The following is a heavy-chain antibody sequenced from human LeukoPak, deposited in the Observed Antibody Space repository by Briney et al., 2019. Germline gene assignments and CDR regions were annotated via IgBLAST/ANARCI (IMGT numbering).Heavy chain of an antibody. Sequence: PGGSLRLSCVASGFTFSSYAMSWVRQAPGKGLEWVSTISGSGGSTYFADSVKGRFTISRDNSKNTVYLQMNSLRVEDTALYYCAKTPRYCSGSSCYSGYFDNWGQGTRVTVSS. V-gene: IGHV3-23*01. CDR1: GFTFSSYA. CDR2: ISGSGGST. D-gene: IGHD2-15*01. J-gene: IGHJ4*02. CDR3: AKTPRYCSGSSCYSGYFDN.